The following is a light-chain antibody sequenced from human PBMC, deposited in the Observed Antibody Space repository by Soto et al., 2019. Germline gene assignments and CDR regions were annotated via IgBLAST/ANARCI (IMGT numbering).Light chain of an antibody. CDR1: SSDIGGYKY. CDR2: DVS. Sequence: QSALTQPASVSGSPGQSITISCTGTSSDIGGYKYVSWYQQHPGKAPKLMIYDVSNRPSGVSNRFSGSKSGNTATLTISGLQGEHEAEYYCSSYTGGSTYVFGTGTKLTLL. V-gene: IGLV2-14*01. J-gene: IGLJ1*01. CDR3: SSYTGGSTYV.